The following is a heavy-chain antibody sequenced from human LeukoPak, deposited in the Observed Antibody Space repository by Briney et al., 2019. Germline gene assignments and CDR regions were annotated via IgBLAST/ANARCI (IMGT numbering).Heavy chain of an antibody. CDR2: ISSSSSYI. D-gene: IGHD3-22*01. J-gene: IGHJ3*02. Sequence: GGSLRLSCAASGFTFSRYSMNSVRQAPGKGLEWASSISSSSSYIYYADSLKGRVTISRDNAKKSLYLQMNSLRAEDTAVYYCALDYYDSSGTRAGGAFDIWGQGTMVTVSS. V-gene: IGHV3-21*01. CDR1: GFTFSRYS. CDR3: ALDYYDSSGTRAGGAFDI.